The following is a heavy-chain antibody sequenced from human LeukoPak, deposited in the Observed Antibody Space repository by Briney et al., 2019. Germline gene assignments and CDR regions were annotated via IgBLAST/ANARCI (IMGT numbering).Heavy chain of an antibody. CDR3: ARVEGIAAAGIDY. CDR1: GFTFSSYS. Sequence: PGGSLRLSCAASGFTFSSYSMNWVRQAPGKGLEWVSSISSSSSYIYYADSVKGRFTISRDNAKNSLYLQMNSLRAEDTAVYYCARVEGIAAAGIDYWGQGTLVTVSS. CDR2: ISSSSSYI. D-gene: IGHD6-13*01. J-gene: IGHJ4*02. V-gene: IGHV3-21*01.